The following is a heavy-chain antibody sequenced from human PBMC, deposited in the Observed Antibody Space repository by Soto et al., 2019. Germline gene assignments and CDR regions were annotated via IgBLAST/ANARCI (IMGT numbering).Heavy chain of an antibody. D-gene: IGHD3-10*01. CDR2: ISAYNGNT. Sequence: ASVKVSCKASGYTFTSYGISWVRQAPGQGLEYMGWISAYNGNTNYAQKLQGRVTMTTDTSTSTAYMELRSLRSDDTAVYYCAGDLLPGLGSNPNWFDPWGQGTLVTVSS. CDR1: GYTFTSYG. J-gene: IGHJ5*02. CDR3: AGDLLPGLGSNPNWFDP. V-gene: IGHV1-18*01.